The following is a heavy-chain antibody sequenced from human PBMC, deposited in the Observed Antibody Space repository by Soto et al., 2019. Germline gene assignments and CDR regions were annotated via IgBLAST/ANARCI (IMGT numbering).Heavy chain of an antibody. CDR2: ISGSGGST. CDR1: RFTFSSYA. CDR3: ANFAYYYDSSGYYYGY. Sequence: LRLSCAASRFTFSSYAMSWVRQAPGKGLEWVSAISGSGGSTYYADSVKGRFTISRDNSKNTLYLQMDSLRAEDTAVYYCANFAYYYDSSGYYYGYWGQGTLVTVSS. D-gene: IGHD3-22*01. J-gene: IGHJ4*02. V-gene: IGHV3-23*01.